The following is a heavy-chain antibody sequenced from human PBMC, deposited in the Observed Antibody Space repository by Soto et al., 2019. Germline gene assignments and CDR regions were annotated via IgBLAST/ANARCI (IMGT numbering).Heavy chain of an antibody. CDR1: GGSITGAYYY. CDR2: IHYSGRT. CDR3: ARHGSGTYSPIDY. V-gene: IGHV4-39*01. J-gene: IGHJ4*02. D-gene: IGHD3-10*01. Sequence: QLQLQESGPGLVKPSEPLSLTCTVSGGSITGAYYYWGWIRKSPGKGLEYIGSIHYSGRTYYNPSLRCRVTASLATSKNQFSVRLVSVTAADTAVYYCARHGSGTYSPIDYWGQGTLVTVSS.